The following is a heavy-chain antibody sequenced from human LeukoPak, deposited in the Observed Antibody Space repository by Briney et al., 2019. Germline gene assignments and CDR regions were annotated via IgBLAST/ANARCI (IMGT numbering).Heavy chain of an antibody. D-gene: IGHD5-18*01. CDR2: INPNSGGT. J-gene: IGHJ6*03. CDR1: GYTFTGYY. V-gene: IGHV1-2*02. Sequence: ASVKVSCKASGYTFTGYYMHWVRQAPGQGLEWMGWINPNSGGTNYAQKFQGRVTMTRNTSISTAYMELSSLRSEDTAVYYCARDNGGTAMAYYYYYYMDVWGKGTTVTISS. CDR3: ARDNGGTAMAYYYYYYMDV.